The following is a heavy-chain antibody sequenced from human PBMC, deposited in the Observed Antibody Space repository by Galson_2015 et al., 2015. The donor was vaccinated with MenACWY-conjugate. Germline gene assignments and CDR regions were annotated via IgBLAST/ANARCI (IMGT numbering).Heavy chain of an antibody. J-gene: IGHJ6*02. V-gene: IGHV5-51*01. CDR2: ISPIDSKT. CDR3: ARRPPGGRGVGV. Sequence: QSGAEVKKPGESLKISCKASGYNFITYWIGWVRQVPGKGLEWVGLISPIDSKTRYSPAFEGRVTISADNSITTAYLQWNSLQASDAAMYYCARRPPGGRGVGVWGQGTTVAVSS. CDR1: GYNFITYW. D-gene: IGHD1-26*01.